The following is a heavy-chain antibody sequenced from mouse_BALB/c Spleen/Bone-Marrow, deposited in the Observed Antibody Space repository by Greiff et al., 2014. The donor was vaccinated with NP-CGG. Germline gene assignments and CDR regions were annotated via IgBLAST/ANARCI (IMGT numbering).Heavy chain of an antibody. CDR1: GYKFTDYE. V-gene: IGHV1-15*01. Sequence: VKLMESGAELVRPGASVTLSRKASGYKFTDYEMHWVKQTPVHGLEWIGSIDPETGGTAYNQNFKGKATLTADRSSTTAYMELRSLTSEDSAVYYCTREGIYFGYDVPMDYWGQGTSVTVSS. J-gene: IGHJ4*01. CDR3: TREGIYFGYDVPMDY. D-gene: IGHD2-2*01. CDR2: IDPETGGT.